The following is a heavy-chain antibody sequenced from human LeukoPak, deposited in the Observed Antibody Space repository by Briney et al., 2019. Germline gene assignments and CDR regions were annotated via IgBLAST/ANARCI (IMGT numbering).Heavy chain of an antibody. Sequence: SETLSLTCTVSGGSISSYYWSWIRQPPGKGLEWIGYIYYSGSTNYNPSLKSRVTISVDTSKNQFSLKLSSVTAADTAVYYCARGGFDTAIPDYWGQGTLVTVSS. CDR1: GGSISSYY. CDR3: ARGGFDTAIPDY. CDR2: IYYSGST. V-gene: IGHV4-59*01. D-gene: IGHD5-18*01. J-gene: IGHJ4*02.